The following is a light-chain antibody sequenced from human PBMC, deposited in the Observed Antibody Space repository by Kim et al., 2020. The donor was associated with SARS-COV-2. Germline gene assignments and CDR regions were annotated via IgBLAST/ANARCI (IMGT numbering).Light chain of an antibody. CDR3: QEYYSDPPWT. J-gene: IGKJ1*01. V-gene: IGKV1-27*01. CDR1: QGISNY. Sequence: DIEMTQSPSSLSASVGDRVTITCRASQGISNYLAWYQQKPGRLPKLLIYVASTLQPGVPSRFSGGGSGTDFTLTISSLQPDDFATYYCQEYYSDPPWTFGQGTKVEIK. CDR2: VAS.